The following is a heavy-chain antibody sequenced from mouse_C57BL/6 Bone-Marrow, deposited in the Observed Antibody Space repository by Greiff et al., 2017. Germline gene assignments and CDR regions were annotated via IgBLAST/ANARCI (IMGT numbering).Heavy chain of an antibody. V-gene: IGHV5-4*03. CDR3: ARAWCFDY. Sequence: DVKLVESGGGLVKPGGSLKLSCAASGFTFSSYAMSWVRQTPEKRLEWVATISDGGSYTYYPDNVKGRFTISRDNAKNNLYLQMSHLKSEDTAMYYCARAWCFDYWGKGTTLTVSS. CDR1: GFTFSSYA. J-gene: IGHJ2*01. CDR2: ISDGGSYT. D-gene: IGHD1-1*02.